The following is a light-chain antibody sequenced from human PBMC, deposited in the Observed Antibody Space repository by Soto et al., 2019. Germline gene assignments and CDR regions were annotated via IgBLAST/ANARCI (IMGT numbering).Light chain of an antibody. J-gene: IGKJ5*01. CDR1: QGISSA. CDR3: QQFNSYPVT. V-gene: IGKV1-13*02. Sequence: AIQLTQSPSSLSASVADRVTITCRASQGISSALAWYQQKPGKAPKLLIYDASSLESGVPSRFSGSGSGTDFTLTIRSLQPEDFATYYCQQFNSYPVTFGQGTRLEIK. CDR2: DAS.